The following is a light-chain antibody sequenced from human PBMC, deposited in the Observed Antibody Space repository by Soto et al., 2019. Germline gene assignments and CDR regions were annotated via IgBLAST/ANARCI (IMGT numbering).Light chain of an antibody. CDR3: AAWDDSLDGVV. Sequence: QSVLTQPPSMSEAPRQRVTISCSGSTSNIGNNAVSWYQQFPGKAPTLIIYFDDLLPSGVSDRFSGSKSGTSASLAISGLQSEDEADYYCAAWDDSLDGVVFGGGTKVTVL. V-gene: IGLV1-36*01. CDR1: TSNIGNNA. J-gene: IGLJ2*01. CDR2: FDD.